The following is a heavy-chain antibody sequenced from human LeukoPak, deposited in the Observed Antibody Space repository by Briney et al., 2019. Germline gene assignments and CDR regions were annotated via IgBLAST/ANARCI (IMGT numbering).Heavy chain of an antibody. CDR2: ISAYNGNT. D-gene: IGHD3-9*01. Sequence: GASVKVSCKASGYTFTSYGISWVRQAPGQGLEWMGWISAYNGNTNYAQKLQGRVTMTTDTSTSTAYMELRSLRSDDTAVYYCARDRAYYDILTGYLAFNYWGQGTLVTVSS. J-gene: IGHJ4*02. V-gene: IGHV1-18*01. CDR3: ARDRAYYDILTGYLAFNY. CDR1: GYTFTSYG.